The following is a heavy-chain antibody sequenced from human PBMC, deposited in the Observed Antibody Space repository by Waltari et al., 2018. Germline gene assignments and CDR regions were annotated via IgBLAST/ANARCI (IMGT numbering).Heavy chain of an antibody. CDR3: VRENCSVTSCFKHFDY. J-gene: IGHJ4*02. D-gene: IGHD2-2*01. CDR1: GLRFGTYN. Sequence: EGQLVESGGGLVKPGGSLRLSCAASGLRFGTYNMNWVRQAQGKGLEWVSYISSSSAYKYYADSVKGRFAISRDNAKNLLFLQMNSLRADDTAVYYCVRENCSVTSCFKHFDYWGRGILVTVSS. CDR2: ISSSSAYK. V-gene: IGHV3-21*01.